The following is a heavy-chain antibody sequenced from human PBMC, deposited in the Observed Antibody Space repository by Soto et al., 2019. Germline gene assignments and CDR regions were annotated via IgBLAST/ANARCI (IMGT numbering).Heavy chain of an antibody. Sequence: SGGSLRLSCAASGFIFSSYAMSWVRQAPGKGLEWASAISGSGGSTYYAASVKGRFTISRDDSKRSLYLQMNSLKTEDTAVYYCTIGGIVGATNDYWGQGTLVTVSS. CDR1: GFIFSSYA. V-gene: IGHV3-23*01. CDR3: TIGGIVGATNDY. CDR2: ISGSGGST. J-gene: IGHJ4*02. D-gene: IGHD1-26*01.